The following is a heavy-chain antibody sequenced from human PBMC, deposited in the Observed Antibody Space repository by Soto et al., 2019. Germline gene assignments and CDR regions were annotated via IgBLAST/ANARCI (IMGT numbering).Heavy chain of an antibody. CDR3: AREGGTVGDFDY. D-gene: IGHD3-16*01. CDR1: GGSISSYY. J-gene: IGHJ4*02. Sequence: QVQLQESGPGLVKPSETLSLTCTVSGGSISSYYWSWIRQPPGKGLEWIGYIYYSGSTNYNPSLKSRVDISVDTAKNQVSLKLSSVTAADRGVYYCAREGGTVGDFDYWGQGTLVTVSS. CDR2: IYYSGST. V-gene: IGHV4-59*01.